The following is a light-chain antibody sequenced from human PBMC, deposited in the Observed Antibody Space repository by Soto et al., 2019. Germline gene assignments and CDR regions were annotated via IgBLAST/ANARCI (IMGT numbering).Light chain of an antibody. CDR3: QQYNSYSRT. CDR1: QSISSW. CDR2: DAS. V-gene: IGKV1-5*01. Sequence: DIQLTQSPSFLSASVGDRFNITCRASQSISSWLAWYQQKPGKAPKLLIYDASSLESGVPSRFSGSGSGTEFTLTISSLQPDDFATYYCQQYNSYSRTFGQGTKVDI. J-gene: IGKJ1*01.